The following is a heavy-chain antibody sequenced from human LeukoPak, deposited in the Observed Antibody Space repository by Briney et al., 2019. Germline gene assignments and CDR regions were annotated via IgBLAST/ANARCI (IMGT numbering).Heavy chain of an antibody. CDR1: GFTFSSYA. CDR3: VRDDGSSWYHGFVY. D-gene: IGHD6-13*01. J-gene: IGHJ4*02. Sequence: PGGSLRLSCAASGFTFSSYAMSWVRQAPGKGLEWVAAICYGGGSKYYADSVKGRFTISRDSSKNTLYLQMTRLRAEDTAVYYCVRDDGSSWYHGFVYWGRKPRLPVSS. CDR2: ICYGGGSK. V-gene: IGHV3-23*01.